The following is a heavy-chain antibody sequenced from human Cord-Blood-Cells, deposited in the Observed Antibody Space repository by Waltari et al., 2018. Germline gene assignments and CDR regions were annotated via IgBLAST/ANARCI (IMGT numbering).Heavy chain of an antibody. V-gene: IGHV4-30-4*01. D-gene: IGHD6-6*01. CDR3: ARSSIAARQSDY. Sequence: QVQLQESGPGLVKPSQTLSLTCTVSGGSISSGDYYWSWIRQPPGKGREWSGDIYERGSTYYNPSLKGRVTISVDTSKNQFSLKLSSVTAADTAVYYCARSSIAARQSDYWGQGTLVTVSS. CDR1: GGSISSGDYY. J-gene: IGHJ4*02. CDR2: IYERGST.